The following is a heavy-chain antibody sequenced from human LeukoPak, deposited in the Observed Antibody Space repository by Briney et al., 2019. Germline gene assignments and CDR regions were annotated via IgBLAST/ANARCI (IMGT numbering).Heavy chain of an antibody. V-gene: IGHV4-4*08. J-gene: IGHJ3*02. CDR2: IYSSGST. CDR3: ANRNDFDI. Sequence: SETLSLTCTVSGCSITGYHWSWIRQPPGKGLEWIGYIYSSGSTEYKPSLKSRATISADTSKNQFSLKLTSVTAADTAIYYCANRNDFDIWGQGTMVTVSS. CDR1: GCSITGYH.